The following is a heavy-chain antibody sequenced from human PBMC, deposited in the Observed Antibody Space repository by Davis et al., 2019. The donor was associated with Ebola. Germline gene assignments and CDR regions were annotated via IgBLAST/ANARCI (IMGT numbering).Heavy chain of an antibody. V-gene: IGHV4-34*01. CDR3: ARERFQLGYCSGGSCYHYYYGMDV. CDR2: INHSGST. CDR1: GGSFSGYY. D-gene: IGHD2-15*01. Sequence: SETLSLTCAVYGGSFSGYYWSWIRQPPGKGLEWIGEINHSGSTNYNPSLKSRVTISVDTSKNQFSLKLSSVTAADTAVYYCARERFQLGYCSGGSCYHYYYGMDVWGQGTTVTVSS. J-gene: IGHJ6*02.